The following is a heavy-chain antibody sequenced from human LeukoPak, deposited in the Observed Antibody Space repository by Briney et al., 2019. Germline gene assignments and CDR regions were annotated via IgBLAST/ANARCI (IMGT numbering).Heavy chain of an antibody. CDR3: ARVRSYYDFWSGYEFDY. CDR1: GFTFSSYW. D-gene: IGHD3-3*01. J-gene: IGHJ4*02. V-gene: IGHV3-7*01. CDR2: IKQDGSEK. Sequence: GGSLRLSCAASGFTFSSYWMSRVRQAPGKGLEWVANIKQDGSEKYYVDSVKGRFTISSDNAKNSLYLQMNSLRAEDTAVYYCARVRSYYDFWSGYEFDYWGQGTLVTVSS.